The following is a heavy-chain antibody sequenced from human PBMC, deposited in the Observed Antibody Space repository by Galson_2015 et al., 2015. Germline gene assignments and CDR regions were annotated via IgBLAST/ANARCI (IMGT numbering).Heavy chain of an antibody. Sequence: SLRLSCAASGFTFSSYEMNWVRQAPGKGLEWVSYISSSGNAIDYADSVKGRVTISRDNAKNSLYLQMNSLRAEDTAVYYCARDQESAAAGIAPIDSWGQGALVPVSS. CDR1: GFTFSSYE. V-gene: IGHV3-48*03. CDR3: ARDQESAAAGIAPIDS. CDR2: ISSSGNAI. D-gene: IGHD6-13*01. J-gene: IGHJ4*02.